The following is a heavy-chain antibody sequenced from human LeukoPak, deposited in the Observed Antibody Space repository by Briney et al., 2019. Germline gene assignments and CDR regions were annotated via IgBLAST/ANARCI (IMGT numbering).Heavy chain of an antibody. CDR2: INPDSGGT. D-gene: IGHD6-25*01. CDR3: ARGSGFLDV. CDR1: GYTFTGYY. Sequence: ASVTVSYKASGYTFTGYYLHWVRQAPGQGLEWMGWINPDSGGTNYAQKFQGRVTLTRDTSINTVYMDLNRLSSDDTAVYYCARGSGFLDVWGQGTTVTVSS. J-gene: IGHJ6*02. V-gene: IGHV1-2*02.